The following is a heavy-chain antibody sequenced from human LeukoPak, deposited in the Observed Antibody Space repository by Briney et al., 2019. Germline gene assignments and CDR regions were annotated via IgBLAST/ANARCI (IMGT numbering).Heavy chain of an antibody. CDR3: ARESSGGSDAFDI. J-gene: IGHJ3*02. Sequence: GGSLRLSCAASGFTFSSYWMHWVRQAPGKGLVWVSRINSDGSSTSYADSVKGRFTISRDNAKNTLYLQMNSLRAEDTAVYYCARESSGGSDAFDIWGHGTMVTVSS. V-gene: IGHV3-74*01. CDR1: GFTFSSYW. CDR2: INSDGSST. D-gene: IGHD6-19*01.